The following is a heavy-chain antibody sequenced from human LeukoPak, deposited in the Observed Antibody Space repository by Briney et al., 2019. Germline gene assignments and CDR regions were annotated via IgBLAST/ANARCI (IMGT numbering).Heavy chain of an antibody. CDR2: INHSGST. CDR1: GGSFSGYY. CDR3: ARLSVLSDY. Sequence: SGTLSLTCAVYGGSFSGYYWSWIRQPPGKGLEWIGEINHSGSTNYNPSLKSRVTISVDTSKNQFSLKLSSVTAADTAVYYCARLSVLSDYWGQGTLVTVSS. D-gene: IGHD2/OR15-2a*01. J-gene: IGHJ4*02. V-gene: IGHV4-34*01.